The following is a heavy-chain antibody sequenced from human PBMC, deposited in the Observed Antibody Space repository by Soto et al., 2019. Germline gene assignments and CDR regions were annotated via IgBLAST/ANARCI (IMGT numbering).Heavy chain of an antibody. CDR3: VRPLPSGQTHARDV. V-gene: IGHV3-53*01. J-gene: IGHJ6*02. CDR2: IYNDGTT. D-gene: IGHD3-10*01. Sequence: HPGGSLRLSCVASGLPVAGSYMAWVRQAPGKGLEWASVIYNDGTTYYSQSVEGRFTISRDTSKNTLYLQMDRLRDEDTAVYYCVRPLPSGQTHARDVWGQGTTVNVSS. CDR1: GLPVAGSY.